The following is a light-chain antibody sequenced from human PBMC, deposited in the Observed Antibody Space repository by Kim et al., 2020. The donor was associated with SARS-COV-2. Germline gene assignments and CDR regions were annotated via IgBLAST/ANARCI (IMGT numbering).Light chain of an antibody. Sequence: PGQSATLSCSASHNLGINIAWYQQTPGQPPRLLLYVAAIRAAGIPDRFSGSGSGTDFALTISSLAPEAFAVYYCQQRGSWPPALTFGGGTKVDIK. CDR2: VAA. V-gene: IGKV3-11*01. CDR3: QQRGSWPPALT. CDR1: HNLGIN. J-gene: IGKJ4*01.